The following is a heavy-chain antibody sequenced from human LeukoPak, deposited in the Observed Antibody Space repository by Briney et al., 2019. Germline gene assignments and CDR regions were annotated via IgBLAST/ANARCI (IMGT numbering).Heavy chain of an antibody. Sequence: TGGSLRLSCAASGFTFSSYAMSWVRQAPGKGLEWIAHITASSRTIEYAGSVKGRFTVSRDNAQNSLYLQMDSLRAEDTAIYYCAKSRGWFETFDIWGQGTMVTVSS. D-gene: IGHD3-10*01. CDR3: AKSRGWFETFDI. V-gene: IGHV3-48*04. J-gene: IGHJ3*02. CDR2: ITASSRTI. CDR1: GFTFSSYA.